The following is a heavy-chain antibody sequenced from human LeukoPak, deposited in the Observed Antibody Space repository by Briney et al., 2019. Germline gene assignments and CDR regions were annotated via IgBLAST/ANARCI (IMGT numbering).Heavy chain of an antibody. V-gene: IGHV3-30*04. J-gene: IGHJ4*02. CDR1: GFTFSSYA. CDR3: ARGIAVADKGLDYFDY. Sequence: GGSLRLSCAASGFTFSSYAMHWVRQAPGKGLEWVAVISFDGGNKYYADSVKGRFTISRDNSNNTLYLQMNSLRAEDTAVYYCARGIAVADKGLDYFDYWGQGTLVTVSS. CDR2: ISFDGGNK. D-gene: IGHD6-19*01.